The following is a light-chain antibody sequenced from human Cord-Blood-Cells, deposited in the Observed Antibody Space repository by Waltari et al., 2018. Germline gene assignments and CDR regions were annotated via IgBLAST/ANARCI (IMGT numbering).Light chain of an antibody. V-gene: IGLV2-11*01. CDR3: CSYAGSYTLV. CDR2: DVI. Sequence: QSALTQPRSVSGSPGQSVTISCTGTSSDVGGYNYVSWYQQHPGKAPKLMIYDVIKRPSGVPVRFSCSKAGNTASLTISGLQAEDEADYYCCSYAGSYTLVFGGGTKLTVL. J-gene: IGLJ3*02. CDR1: SSDVGGYNY.